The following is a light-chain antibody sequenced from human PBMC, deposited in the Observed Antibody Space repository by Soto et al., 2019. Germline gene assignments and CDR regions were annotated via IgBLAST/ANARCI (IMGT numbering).Light chain of an antibody. Sequence: QSVLTQPASVSGSPGQSITISCTGTSSDVGGYNYVSWYQQHPGKAPKLMIYDVSNRPSGVSNRFSGSKSGNTASLTSSGLQAEDEADYYGSSYTTSGSLVFGGGTKLTVL. CDR3: SSYTTSGSLV. J-gene: IGLJ2*01. V-gene: IGLV2-14*01. CDR1: SSDVGGYNY. CDR2: DVS.